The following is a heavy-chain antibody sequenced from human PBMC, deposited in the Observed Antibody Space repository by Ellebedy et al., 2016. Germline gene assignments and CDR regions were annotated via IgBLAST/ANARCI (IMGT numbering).Heavy chain of an antibody. CDR3: AREEPIQYSSDLHFYYYYGMDV. CDR2: INPNSGGT. J-gene: IGHJ6*02. D-gene: IGHD6-19*01. Sequence: ASVKVSXXASGYPFIAYYIHWVRQAPGQGLEWVGWINPNSGGTNFAQNFQGRVTMTRDTSISTAYMELSRLRSDDTAVYYCAREEPIQYSSDLHFYYYYGMDVWGQGTTVTVSS. CDR1: GYPFIAYY. V-gene: IGHV1-2*02.